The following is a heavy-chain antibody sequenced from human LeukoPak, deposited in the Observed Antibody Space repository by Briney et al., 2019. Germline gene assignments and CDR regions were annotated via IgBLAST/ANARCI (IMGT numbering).Heavy chain of an antibody. V-gene: IGHV4-61*01. CDR1: GGSVSSGTYY. J-gene: IGHJ4*02. Sequence: NASETLSLTCTVSGGSVSSGTYYWSWIRQPPGKGLEWIGYIYYTGSTNYNPSLKSRLTISVDTSKNQFSLKLSSVTAADTAVYYCARRGGSGRSFDYWGQGTLVTVSS. CDR3: ARRGGSGRSFDY. D-gene: IGHD3-10*01. CDR2: IYYTGST.